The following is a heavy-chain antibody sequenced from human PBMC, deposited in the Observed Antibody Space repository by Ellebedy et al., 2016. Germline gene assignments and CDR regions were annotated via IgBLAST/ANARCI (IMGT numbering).Heavy chain of an antibody. J-gene: IGHJ2*01. CDR2: IFHSGST. D-gene: IGHD2-15*01. Sequence: SETLSLXXSVSGYGIIAGYYWGWVRQPPGKGLEWIGTIFHSGSTYYNPSLKSRLTISVDTSKNEFSLTLSSVTAADTAVYYCASDSDGSSAWYFDLWGRGTLVTVSS. CDR3: ASDSDGSSAWYFDL. V-gene: IGHV4-38-2*02. CDR1: GYGIIAGYY.